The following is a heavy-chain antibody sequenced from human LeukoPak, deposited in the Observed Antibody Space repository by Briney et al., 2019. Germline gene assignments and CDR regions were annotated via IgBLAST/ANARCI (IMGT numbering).Heavy chain of an antibody. D-gene: IGHD6-13*01. CDR1: GFTFSTYS. CDR3: AKDLHIAAAGDGGFDY. V-gene: IGHV3-21*01. J-gene: IGHJ4*02. Sequence: GGSLRLSCAASGFTFSTYSMNWVRQAPGKGLEWVSSISTDSSYIDYADSVKGRFTISRDNAKNSLFLQMNSLRAEDTAVYYCAKDLHIAAAGDGGFDYWGQGTLVTVSS. CDR2: ISTDSSYI.